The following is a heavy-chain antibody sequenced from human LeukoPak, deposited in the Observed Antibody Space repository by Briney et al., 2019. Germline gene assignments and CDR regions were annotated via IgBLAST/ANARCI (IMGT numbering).Heavy chain of an antibody. CDR2: ISSTSSTI. V-gene: IGHV3-11*01. J-gene: IGHJ6*02. D-gene: IGHD6-13*01. CDR1: GFTFRDFY. Sequence: GGSLRLSCAGSGFTFRDFYMSWIRQAPGKGLEWLSYISSTSSTIYYTDSVKGRFTISRDNSKNSLYLQMNSLRTEDTALYYCAKERGIAAAYTPYLDYYGMDVWGQGTTVTVSS. CDR3: AKERGIAAAYTPYLDYYGMDV.